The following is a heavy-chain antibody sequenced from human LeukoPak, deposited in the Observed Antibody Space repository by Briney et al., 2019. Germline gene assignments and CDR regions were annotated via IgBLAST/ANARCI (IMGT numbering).Heavy chain of an antibody. CDR1: GFTFSSYG. J-gene: IGHJ3*02. CDR2: IRYDGSNK. V-gene: IGHV3-30*02. Sequence: GGSLRLSCAASGFTFSSYGMHWVRQAPGKGLEWVAFIRYDGSNKYYADSVKGRFTISRDNSKNTLYLQMNSLRAEDTAVYYCARAHRYCSSTSCYGGDAFDIWGQGTMVTVSS. D-gene: IGHD2-2*01. CDR3: ARAHRYCSSTSCYGGDAFDI.